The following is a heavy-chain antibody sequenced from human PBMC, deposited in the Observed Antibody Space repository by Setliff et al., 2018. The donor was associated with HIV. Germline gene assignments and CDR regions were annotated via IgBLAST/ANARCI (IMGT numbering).Heavy chain of an antibody. CDR1: ELTFRNYA. V-gene: IGHV3-23*01. J-gene: IGHJ6*04. CDR3: ARAAHDNTAYRPLDV. CDR2: LSGSGGST. D-gene: IGHD3-22*01. Sequence: LRLSCAASELTFRNYAMTWVRQAPGKGLEWVSSLSGSGGSTYYADSVKGRFTISRGNAENSLYLQMNSLRAEDTAVYYCARAAHDNTAYRPLDVWGKGTTVTVSS.